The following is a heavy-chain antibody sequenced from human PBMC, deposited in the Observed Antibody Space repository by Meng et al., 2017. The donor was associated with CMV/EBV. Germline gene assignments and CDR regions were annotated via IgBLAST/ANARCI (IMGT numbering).Heavy chain of an antibody. J-gene: IGHJ3*02. V-gene: IGHV3-13*01. D-gene: IGHD1-26*01. Sequence: GGSLRLSCAASGFTFSSYDMHWVRQATGKGLEWVSAIGTAGDTYYPGSVKGRFTISRENAKNSLYLQMNSLRAEDTALYYCAKDNDLVGATTGAFDIWGQGTMVTISS. CDR1: GFTFSSYD. CDR2: IGTAGDT. CDR3: AKDNDLVGATTGAFDI.